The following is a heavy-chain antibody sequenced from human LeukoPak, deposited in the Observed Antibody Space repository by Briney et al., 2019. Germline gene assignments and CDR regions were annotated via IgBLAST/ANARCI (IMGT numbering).Heavy chain of an antibody. CDR2: IYSGGST. D-gene: IGHD5-24*01. V-gene: IGHV3-66*02. CDR1: GFTVSSNY. J-gene: IGHJ4*02. Sequence: GGSLRLSCAASGFTVSSNYMSWVRQAPGRGLEWVSVIYSGGSTYYADSVKGRFTISRDNSKNTLYLQMNSLRAEDTAVYYCARAPGMATIVCFVYWGQGTLVTVSS. CDR3: ARAPGMATIVCFVY.